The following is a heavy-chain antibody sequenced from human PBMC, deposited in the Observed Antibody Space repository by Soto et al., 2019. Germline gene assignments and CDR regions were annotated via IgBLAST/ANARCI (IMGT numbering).Heavy chain of an antibody. V-gene: IGHV3-64*02. CDR3: ARARCSSGQCYYFDY. Sequence: EVQLVESGEGLVQTGGSLRLSCAASGFTLSSYNIHWIRQAPGKGLEFVSAISRSGARTYYADSVKCSFTITRDNSNNTVWLQMGSLRAEDMAVYYCARARCSSGQCYYFDYWGRGSLVSVSS. CDR1: GFTLSSYN. D-gene: IGHD2-15*01. J-gene: IGHJ4*02. CDR2: ISRSGART.